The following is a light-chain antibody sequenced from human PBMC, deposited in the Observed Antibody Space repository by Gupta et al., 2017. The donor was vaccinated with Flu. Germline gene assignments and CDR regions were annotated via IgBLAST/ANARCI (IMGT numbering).Light chain of an antibody. V-gene: IGKV1-12*01. Sequence: GDRITITCRASQDIAKRLAWYQRRPGKAPKVLIYAASSLQTGVPSRFSGSGAGTDFTLTISSLLPEDFATYYCQQSNSFPITFGQGTRLEIK. CDR2: AAS. J-gene: IGKJ5*01. CDR3: QQSNSFPIT. CDR1: QDIAKR.